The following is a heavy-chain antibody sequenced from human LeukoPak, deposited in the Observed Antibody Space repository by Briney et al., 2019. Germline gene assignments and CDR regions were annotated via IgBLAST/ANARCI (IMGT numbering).Heavy chain of an antibody. V-gene: IGHV4-39*07. CDR3: ARVAVAGIQNYFDY. CDR2: IYYSGST. D-gene: IGHD6-19*01. CDR1: GGSISSSSYY. Sequence: SETLSLTCTVSGGSISSSSYYWGWIRQPPGKGLEWIGSIYYSGSTYYNPSLKSRVTISVDTSKNQFSLKLSSVTAADTAVYYCARVAVAGIQNYFDYWGQGTLVTLSS. J-gene: IGHJ4*02.